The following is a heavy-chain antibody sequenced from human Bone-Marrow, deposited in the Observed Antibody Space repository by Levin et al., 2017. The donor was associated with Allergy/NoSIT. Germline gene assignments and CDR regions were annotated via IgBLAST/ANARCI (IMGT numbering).Heavy chain of an antibody. CDR3: ARDKPGTYFPYYMDV. V-gene: IGHV4-31*03. J-gene: IGHJ6*03. CDR1: VGSISSGAYF. CDR2: ISYSGST. Sequence: LSLTCTVSVGSISSGAYFWSWIRHHPGKGLEYLGYISYSGSTYYNPSLQSRLTMSVDTSKNQFSLRLRSVTAADTAVYYCARDKPGTYFPYYMDVWGKGTTVTVSS. D-gene: IGHD3-10*01.